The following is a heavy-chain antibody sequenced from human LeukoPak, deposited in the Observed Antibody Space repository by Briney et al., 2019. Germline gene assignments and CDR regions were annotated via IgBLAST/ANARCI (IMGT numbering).Heavy chain of an antibody. D-gene: IGHD2-2*01. CDR3: ARGSLVVPAATSYWYFDL. V-gene: IGHV4-31*03. J-gene: IGHJ2*01. CDR2: IYYSGST. Sequence: SQTPSLTCTVSGGSISSGGYYWSWIRQHPGKGLEWIGYIYYSGSTYYNPSLKSRVIISVDTSKNQFSLKLSSVTAADTAVYYCARGSLVVPAATSYWYFDLWGRGTLVTVSS. CDR1: GGSISSGGYY.